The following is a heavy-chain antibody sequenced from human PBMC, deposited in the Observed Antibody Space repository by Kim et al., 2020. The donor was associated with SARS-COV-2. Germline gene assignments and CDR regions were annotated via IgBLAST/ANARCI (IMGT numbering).Heavy chain of an antibody. CDR2: INHSGST. Sequence: SETLSLTCAVYGGSFSGYYWSWIRQPPGKGLEWIGEINHSGSTNYNPSLKSRVTISVDTSKNQFSLKLSSVTAADTAVYYCARGRFERSHYGSGNYEVRGWRHWFDPWGQGTLVTVSS. V-gene: IGHV4-34*01. D-gene: IGHD3-10*01. CDR1: GGSFSGYY. CDR3: ARGRFERSHYGSGNYEVRGWRHWFDP. J-gene: IGHJ5*02.